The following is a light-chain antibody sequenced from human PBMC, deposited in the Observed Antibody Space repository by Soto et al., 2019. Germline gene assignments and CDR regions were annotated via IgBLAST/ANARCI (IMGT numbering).Light chain of an antibody. CDR3: QQYGSSPT. CDR2: GAS. J-gene: IGKJ4*01. V-gene: IGKV3-20*01. CDR1: QSVRSSF. Sequence: EIVLTQSPGTVSLSPGERATLSCRASQSVRSSFLAWYQQKPGQAPRLLLYGASSRATGIPDRFSGSGSGTDFTLTISRLEPEDLAVYYCQQYGSSPTFGGGTKVEIK.